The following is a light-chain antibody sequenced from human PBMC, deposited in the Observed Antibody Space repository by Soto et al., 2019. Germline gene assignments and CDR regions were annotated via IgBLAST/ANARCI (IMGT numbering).Light chain of an antibody. Sequence: EIVLTQSPATLSLSPGERATLSCRASQSVSNYLAWYQQKPGQAPRLLIFDASNRATGIPARFSGSVSGTDFTLTIGSLEPEDFAVYYCQQRSNWPRFTFGQGTKVEIK. CDR2: DAS. CDR1: QSVSNY. V-gene: IGKV3-11*01. J-gene: IGKJ2*01. CDR3: QQRSNWPRFT.